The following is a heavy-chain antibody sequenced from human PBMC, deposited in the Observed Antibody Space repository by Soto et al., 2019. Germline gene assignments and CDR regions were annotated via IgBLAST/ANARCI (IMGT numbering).Heavy chain of an antibody. V-gene: IGHV1-8*01. CDR3: ARSDCSGGSCWADDGMDV. CDR2: MNPNSGNT. CDR1: GYTFTSYD. D-gene: IGHD2-15*01. Sequence: QVQLVQSGAEVKKPGASVKVSCKASGYTFTSYDINWVRQATGQGLEWMGWMNPNSGNTGYAQKFQGRVTRSRNTSISTAYMELSSLRSKETAVYYCARSDCSGGSCWADDGMDVWGQGTTVTVSS. J-gene: IGHJ6*02.